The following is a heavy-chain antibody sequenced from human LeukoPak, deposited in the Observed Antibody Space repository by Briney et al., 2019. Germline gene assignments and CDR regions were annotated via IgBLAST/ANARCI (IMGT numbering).Heavy chain of an antibody. D-gene: IGHD5-24*01. CDR3: ARSKRWLQSRLDY. CDR2: INHSGST. V-gene: IGHV4-4*02. Sequence: SETLSLTCAVSGGSISSSNWWSWVRQPPGKGLEWIGEINHSGSTNYNPSLKSRVTISVDTSKNQFSLKLSSVTAADTAVYYCARSKRWLQSRLDYWGQGTLVTVSS. J-gene: IGHJ4*02. CDR1: GGSISSSNW.